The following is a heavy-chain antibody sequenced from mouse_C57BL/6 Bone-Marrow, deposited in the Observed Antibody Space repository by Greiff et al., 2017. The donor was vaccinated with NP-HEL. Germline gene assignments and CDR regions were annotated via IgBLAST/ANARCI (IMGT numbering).Heavy chain of an antibody. Sequence: VQLQQSGPELVKPGASVKMSCKASGYTFTDYNMHWVKQSPGKSLEWIGYINPNNGGTSYNQKFKGKATLTVNKSSSTAYMELRSLTSEDSAVYYCARLCYYLYAMDYWGQGPSATVSS. CDR2: INPNNGGT. D-gene: IGHD1-1*02. CDR1: GYTFTDYN. V-gene: IGHV1-22*01. J-gene: IGHJ4*01. CDR3: ARLCYYLYAMDY.